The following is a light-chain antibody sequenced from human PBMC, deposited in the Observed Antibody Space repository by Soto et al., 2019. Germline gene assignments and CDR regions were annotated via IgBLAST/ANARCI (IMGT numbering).Light chain of an antibody. J-gene: IGLJ2*01. CDR3: ATWDDSLNGPV. CDR1: TSNIGRTT. Sequence: SVLTQAPSASGTPGQRVTISCSGSTSNIGRTTVNWYQQLPGTAPKLLIYIDNQRPSGVPERFSGSKSGTSASLAITGLQSEDEATYYCATWDDSLNGPVFGGGTKVTVL. CDR2: IDN. V-gene: IGLV1-44*01.